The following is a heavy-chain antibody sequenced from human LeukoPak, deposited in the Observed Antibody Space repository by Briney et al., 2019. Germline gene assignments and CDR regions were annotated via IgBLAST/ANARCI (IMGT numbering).Heavy chain of an antibody. D-gene: IGHD3-3*01. CDR1: GYTFTSYY. CDR3: ARVRNYDFWSGYSPDAFDI. Sequence: ASVKVSCKASGYTFTSYYMHWVRQAPGQGLEWMGWINPNSGGTNYAQKFQGRVTMTRDTSISTAYMELSRLTSDDTAVYYCARVRNYDFWSGYSPDAFDIWGQGTMVTVSS. CDR2: INPNSGGT. V-gene: IGHV1-2*02. J-gene: IGHJ3*02.